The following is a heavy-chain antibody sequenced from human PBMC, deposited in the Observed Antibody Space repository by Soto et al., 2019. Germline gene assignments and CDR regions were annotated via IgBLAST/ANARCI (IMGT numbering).Heavy chain of an antibody. CDR2: ISGTGGSP. Sequence: EVQLLESGGGLVQPGGSLRLSCAASGFTFSSYAMNWVRQAQGKGLEWVSVISGTGGSPDSADSVKGRFTFSRDNSKNPQYLQMNSLRADDTAVYHCTRVNSSWTYYYYYGMDVWGQGTTVTVSS. D-gene: IGHD6-13*01. J-gene: IGHJ6*02. V-gene: IGHV3-23*01. CDR1: GFTFSSYA. CDR3: TRVNSSWTYYYYYGMDV.